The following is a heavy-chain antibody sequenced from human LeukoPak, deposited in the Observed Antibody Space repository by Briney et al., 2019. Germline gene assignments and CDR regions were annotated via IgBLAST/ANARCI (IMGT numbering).Heavy chain of an antibody. V-gene: IGHV4-59*12. CDR2: IYYSGST. Sequence: PSETLSLTCSGSGGSISSYYWSRIRQSPGKGLEWIGYIYYSGSTNYNPSLKSRVTISVDTSKNQFSLKLSSVTAADTAVYYCAREAPPITMVRGVIITGPWFDPWGQGTLVTVSS. CDR3: AREAPPITMVRGVIITGPWFDP. D-gene: IGHD3-10*01. J-gene: IGHJ5*02. CDR1: GGSISSYY.